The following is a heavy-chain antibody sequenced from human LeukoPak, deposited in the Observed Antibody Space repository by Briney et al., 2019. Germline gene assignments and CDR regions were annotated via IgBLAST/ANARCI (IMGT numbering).Heavy chain of an antibody. D-gene: IGHD3-3*01. CDR2: IKSKTDGGTT. Sequence: GGSLRLSCAASGFTFSSYSMNWVRQAPGKGLEWVGRIKSKTDGGTTDYAAPVKGRFTISRDDSKNTLYLQMNSLKTEDTAVYYCTTKEYLPITIFGVDPYYYYYMDVWGKGTTVTVSS. V-gene: IGHV3-15*01. CDR3: TTKEYLPITIFGVDPYYYYYMDV. CDR1: GFTFSSYS. J-gene: IGHJ6*03.